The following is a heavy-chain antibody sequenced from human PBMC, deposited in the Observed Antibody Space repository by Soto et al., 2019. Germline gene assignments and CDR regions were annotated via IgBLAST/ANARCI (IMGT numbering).Heavy chain of an antibody. CDR1: GFTFSSFW. J-gene: IGHJ4*02. CDR3: ARGGTVTTRWGLFDY. D-gene: IGHD4-17*01. CDR2: ISTDGSST. Sequence: EVPLVESGGGLVQPGGSLRLSCAASGFTFSSFWMHWVRQTPGKGPVWISRISTDGSSTGYADSVKGRFTISRDSAKNTLYLQMDSLRAEDTAIYYCARGGTVTTRWGLFDYLGQGTLVTVSS. V-gene: IGHV3-74*01.